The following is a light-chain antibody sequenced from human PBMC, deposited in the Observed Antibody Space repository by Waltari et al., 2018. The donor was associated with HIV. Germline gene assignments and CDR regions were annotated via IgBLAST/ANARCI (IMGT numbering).Light chain of an antibody. CDR2: QDS. J-gene: IGLJ3*02. Sequence: SYELTQPPSVSVSPGQNASITCAGDTLGDKYACWYQQKPGQSPVLVIYQDSKRPSGIPERFSGSNSGNTATLTISGTQAMDEADYYCQAWDSSTWVFGGGT. CDR3: QAWDSSTWV. CDR1: TLGDKY. V-gene: IGLV3-1*01.